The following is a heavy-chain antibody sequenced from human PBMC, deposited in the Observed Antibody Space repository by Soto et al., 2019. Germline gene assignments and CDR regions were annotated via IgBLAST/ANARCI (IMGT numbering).Heavy chain of an antibody. CDR2: INHSGST. J-gene: IGHJ4*02. V-gene: IGHV4-34*01. CDR3: ARSPRIYNGYDILTGDYYVHGNFDY. D-gene: IGHD3-9*01. Sequence: QVQLQQWGAGLLKPSETLSLTCAVYGGSFSGYYWSWIRQPPGKGLEWIGEINHSGSTNYNPSLKSRVTISVDTSKNQFSLKLSSVTAADTAVYYCARSPRIYNGYDILTGDYYVHGNFDYWGQGTLVTVSS. CDR1: GGSFSGYY.